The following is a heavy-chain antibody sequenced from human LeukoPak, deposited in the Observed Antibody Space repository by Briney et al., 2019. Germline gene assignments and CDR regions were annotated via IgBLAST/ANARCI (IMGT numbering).Heavy chain of an antibody. CDR2: IIPIFGAA. D-gene: IGHD3-3*01. V-gene: IGHV1-69*13. Sequence: SVKVSCKASGYTFTSYDINWVRQATGQGLEWMGGIIPIFGAADYAQKFQGRVTITADESTSTAYMEVSSLRSEDTAVYYCAREVRSPPAPYFDYWGQGTPVTVSS. CDR1: GYTFTSYD. CDR3: AREVRSPPAPYFDY. J-gene: IGHJ4*02.